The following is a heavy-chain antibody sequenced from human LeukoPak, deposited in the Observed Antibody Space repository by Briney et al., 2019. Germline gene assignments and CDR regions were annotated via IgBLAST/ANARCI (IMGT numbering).Heavy chain of an antibody. Sequence: NPGGSLRLSGAASGFTFGAYTINWVRQAPGKGPEWVSYISSSNTIYYADSVKGRFTISRDNAKNSLHLQMTSLRAEDTAVYYCARRFDYWGQGILVTVSS. CDR1: GFTFGAYT. CDR3: ARRFDY. V-gene: IGHV3-69-1*01. J-gene: IGHJ4*02. CDR2: ISSSNTI.